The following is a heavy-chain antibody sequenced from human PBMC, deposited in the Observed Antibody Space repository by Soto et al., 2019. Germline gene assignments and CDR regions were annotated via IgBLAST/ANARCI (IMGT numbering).Heavy chain of an antibody. V-gene: IGHV1-18*01. CDR3: TSDTGVGAYGSATNGMDV. J-gene: IGHJ6*02. CDR1: GYSFTTYG. CDR2: ISTWNGDR. D-gene: IGHD3-10*01. Sequence: QVQLVQSGVEVKKPGASVEVSCKASGYSFTTYGISWVRQAPGRGLEWMGWISTWNGDRIYAQKIQGRVTMTTDTSTTTAKMELRSLTSDDTAVYYCTSDTGVGAYGSATNGMDVWGQGTTVTVSS.